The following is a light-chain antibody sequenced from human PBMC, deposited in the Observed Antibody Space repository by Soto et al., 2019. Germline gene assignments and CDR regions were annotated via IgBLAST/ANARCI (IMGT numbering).Light chain of an antibody. J-gene: IGKJ2*01. Sequence: EIVLTQSPGTLSLSPGERATLSCRASQSISSSYLAWYQQKPGQAPRLLIFDASTRATRIPDRFSGSGSGTDFTLTISRLEPEDFALYYCQHYGRSPRTFGQGTKLEIK. V-gene: IGKV3-20*01. CDR1: QSISSSY. CDR2: DAS. CDR3: QHYGRSPRT.